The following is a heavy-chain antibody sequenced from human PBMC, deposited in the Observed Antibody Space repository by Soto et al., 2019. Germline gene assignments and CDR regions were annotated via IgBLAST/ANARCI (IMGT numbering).Heavy chain of an antibody. J-gene: IGHJ4*02. V-gene: IGHV4-39*01. CDR3: ASQRTSVLTQAYFDY. D-gene: IGHD2-8*01. CDR1: GGSLSYSNYY. CDR2: VYYRGRS. Sequence: ASGTPSPTCTVSGGSLSYSNYYWGWVRQSPGKRLEWIGSVYYRGRSYSKSSVKSRVTISVDTSKNQFSLNLNSVTAPDTAVYYCASQRTSVLTQAYFDYWGPGALVTVSS.